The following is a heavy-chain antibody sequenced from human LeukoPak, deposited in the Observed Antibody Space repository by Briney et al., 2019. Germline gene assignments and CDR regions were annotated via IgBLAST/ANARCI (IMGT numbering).Heavy chain of an antibody. CDR3: ARDLSCSGGSCYISTYFDY. J-gene: IGHJ4*02. CDR2: INPSGGST. CDR1: GYTFTSYY. D-gene: IGHD2-15*01. Sequence: ASVKVSCKASGYTFTSYYMHWVRQAPGQGLEWMGIINPSGGSTSYAQKFQGRVTMTRDTSTSTVYIELSSLRSEDTAVYYCARDLSCSGGSCYISTYFDYWGQGTLVTVSS. V-gene: IGHV1-46*01.